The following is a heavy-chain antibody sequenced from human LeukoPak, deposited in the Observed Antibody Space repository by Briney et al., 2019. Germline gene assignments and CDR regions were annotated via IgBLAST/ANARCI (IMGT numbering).Heavy chain of an antibody. D-gene: IGHD6-19*01. V-gene: IGHV4-34*01. J-gene: IGHJ4*02. CDR1: GESLSGYY. Sequence: PSETLSLTCAVYGESLSGYYWTWIRQPQGKGLEWIGEINHSGNTNYNPSLKSRVTISVDTSKNQFSLKLTSVTAADTAVYYCARGQWLDNSWGQGTLVTVSS. CDR2: INHSGNT. CDR3: ARGQWLDNS.